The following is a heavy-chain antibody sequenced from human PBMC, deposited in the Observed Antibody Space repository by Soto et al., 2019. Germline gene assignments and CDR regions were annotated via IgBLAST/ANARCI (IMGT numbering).Heavy chain of an antibody. CDR2: ISSSGTYT. Sequence: RRLSCAASGFTFTTYSMNWVRQAPGKGLEWVSSISSSGTYTYYSDSLKGRITISRDNANNSLYLQMNSLTAEDTAIYFCARGGRASGYDFYYYGMDVWGQGTKVTVS. D-gene: IGHD5-12*01. CDR3: ARGGRASGYDFYYYGMDV. J-gene: IGHJ6*02. V-gene: IGHV3-21*01. CDR1: GFTFTTYS.